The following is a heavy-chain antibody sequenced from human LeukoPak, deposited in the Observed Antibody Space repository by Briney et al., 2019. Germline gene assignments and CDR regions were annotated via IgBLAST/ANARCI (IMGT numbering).Heavy chain of an antibody. D-gene: IGHD2-15*01. Sequence: ASVKVSCKASGYTFTNYAISWVRQAPGQGLEWMGWISAYNGNTNYAQKLQGRVTMTTDTSTSTVYMELRSLRSDDTAVYYCARDVGEGFCSGGSCSDYWDQGTLVTVSS. CDR2: ISAYNGNT. V-gene: IGHV1-18*01. CDR3: ARDVGEGFCSGGSCSDY. CDR1: GYTFTNYA. J-gene: IGHJ4*02.